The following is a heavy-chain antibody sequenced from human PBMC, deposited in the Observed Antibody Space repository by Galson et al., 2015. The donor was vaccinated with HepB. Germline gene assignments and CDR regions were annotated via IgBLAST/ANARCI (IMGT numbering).Heavy chain of an antibody. Sequence: SLRLSCAASGFTFSSYAMSWVRQAPGKGLEWVSAISGSGGSTYYADSVKGRFTISRDNSKNTLYLQMNSLRAEDTAVYYCAKDLAAAAAGTIPFDYWGQGTLVTVSS. J-gene: IGHJ4*02. CDR3: AKDLAAAAAGTIPFDY. V-gene: IGHV3-23*01. CDR2: ISGSGGST. D-gene: IGHD6-13*01. CDR1: GFTFSSYA.